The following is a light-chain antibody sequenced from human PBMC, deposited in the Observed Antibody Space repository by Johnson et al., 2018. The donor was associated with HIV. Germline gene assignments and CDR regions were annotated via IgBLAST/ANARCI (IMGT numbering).Light chain of an antibody. Sequence: QSVLTQPPSVSAAPGQKVTISCSGSSSNIGNNYVSWYQQLPGTAPKLLIYENNKRPSGIPDRFSGSKSGTSATLGITVLATGDEADYYCGTCDSSLSAGVFGTGTKVTLL. CDR3: GTCDSSLSAGV. CDR2: ENN. J-gene: IGLJ1*01. V-gene: IGLV1-51*02. CDR1: SSNIGNNY.